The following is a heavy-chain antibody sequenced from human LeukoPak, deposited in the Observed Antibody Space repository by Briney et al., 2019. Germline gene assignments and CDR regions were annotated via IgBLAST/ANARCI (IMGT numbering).Heavy chain of an antibody. CDR2: IYGGGTT. V-gene: IGHV3-53*01. J-gene: IGHJ4*02. CDR1: GFTVSSNY. D-gene: IGHD3-10*01. Sequence: GGSLRLSCAASGFTVSSNYMSWVRQAPGKGLEWVSVIYGGGTTYYADSVKGRFTISRDNSKNTLYLQMNSLTADDTAVYYCASGLPWFGDLGYWGQGPLVTVSS. CDR3: ASGLPWFGDLGY.